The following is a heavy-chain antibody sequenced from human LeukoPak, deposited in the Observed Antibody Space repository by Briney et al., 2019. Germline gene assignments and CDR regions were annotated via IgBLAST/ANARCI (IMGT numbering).Heavy chain of an antibody. CDR2: IKQDGSEK. V-gene: IGHV3-7*01. D-gene: IGHD7-27*01. CDR1: GSTFSSYW. J-gene: IGHJ4*02. CDR3: ARDPLTGKYYFDY. Sequence: GGSLRLSCAASGSTFSSYWMSWVRQAPGKGLEWVANIKQDGSEKYYVDSVKGRFTISRDNAKNSLYLQMNSLRAEDTAVYYCARDPLTGKYYFDYWGQGTLVTVSS.